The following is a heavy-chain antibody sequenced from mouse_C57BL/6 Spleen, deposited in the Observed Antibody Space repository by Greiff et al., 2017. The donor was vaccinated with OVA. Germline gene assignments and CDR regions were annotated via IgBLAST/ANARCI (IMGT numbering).Heavy chain of an antibody. CDR3: GPYYYGSRGAWFAY. J-gene: IGHJ3*01. D-gene: IGHD1-1*01. CDR2: IDPSDSYT. V-gene: IGHV1-50*01. Sequence: QVQLQQPGAELVKPGASVKLSCKASGYTFTSYWMQWVKQRPGQGLEWIGEIDPSDSYTNYNQKFKGKATLTVDTSSSTAYMQLSSLTSEDSAVYYCGPYYYGSRGAWFAYWGQGTLVTVSA. CDR1: GYTFTSYW.